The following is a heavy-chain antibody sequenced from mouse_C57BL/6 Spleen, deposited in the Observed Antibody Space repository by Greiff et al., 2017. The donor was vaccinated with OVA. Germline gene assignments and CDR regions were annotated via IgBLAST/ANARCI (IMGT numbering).Heavy chain of an antibody. J-gene: IGHJ4*01. CDR3: AKHSDAMDY. V-gene: IGHV2-9*01. CDR1: GFSLTSYG. Sequence: QVQLQQSGPGLVAPSQSLSITCTVSGFSLTSYGVDWVRQPPGKGLEWLGVIWGGGSTNYTSALMSLLCISKDNSKRHVLLQLNSLQTDDTAMYYWAKHSDAMDYGGQGTSVTVSS. CDR2: IWGGGST.